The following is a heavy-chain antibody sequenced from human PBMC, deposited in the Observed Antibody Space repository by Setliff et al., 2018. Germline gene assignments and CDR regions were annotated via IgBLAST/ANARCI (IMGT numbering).Heavy chain of an antibody. J-gene: IGHJ4*02. Sequence: ASVKVSCKASGYTFTSYGFSWVRQAPGQGLEWMGWISVYNGKTKYAQKFQGRVTMTTDTSTRTAYMEVTSLRSEDTAVYYCATEKFPGDWGDYWGQGTVGTVSS. D-gene: IGHD2-21*01. CDR2: ISVYNGKT. V-gene: IGHV1-18*01. CDR1: GYTFTSYG. CDR3: ATEKFPGDWGDY.